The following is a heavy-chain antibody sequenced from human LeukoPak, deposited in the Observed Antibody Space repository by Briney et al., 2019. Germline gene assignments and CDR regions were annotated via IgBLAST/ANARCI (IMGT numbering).Heavy chain of an antibody. CDR1: GGPFSGYY. D-gene: IGHD3-22*01. CDR3: ARVGIRSGYYYRSLFDY. Sequence: SETLSLTCAVYGGPFSGYYWSWIRQPPGKGLEWIGEINHSGSTNYNPSLKSRVTISVDTSKNQFSLKLSSVTAADTAVYYCARVGIRSGYYYRSLFDYWGQGTLVTVSS. CDR2: INHSGST. V-gene: IGHV4-34*01. J-gene: IGHJ4*02.